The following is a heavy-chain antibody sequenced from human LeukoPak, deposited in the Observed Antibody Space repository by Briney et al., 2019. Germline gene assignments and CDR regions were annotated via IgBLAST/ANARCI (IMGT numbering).Heavy chain of an antibody. J-gene: IGHJ3*02. D-gene: IGHD3-16*02. CDR2: IYYSGSP. Sequence: SETLSLTCTVSGGSTSSHYWNWIRQPPGKGLEWIGYIYYSGSPSYNPSLNSRVTISLGTSKNQFSLKLTSVTAADTAVYYCAMNRGGYPAPFDIWGQGTMVTVSS. CDR3: AMNRGGYPAPFDI. V-gene: IGHV4-59*11. CDR1: GGSTSSHY.